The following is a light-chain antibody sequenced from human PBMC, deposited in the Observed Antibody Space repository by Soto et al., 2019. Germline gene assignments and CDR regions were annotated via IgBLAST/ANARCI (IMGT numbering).Light chain of an antibody. V-gene: IGKV3-11*01. CDR2: EAS. CDR1: QNVGND. Sequence: EIVLTQSPATLSLSPGERAILSCRASQNVGNDLAWYQQKPGQAPRLLIDEASNRATGIPARFSGSGSGTDFTLTISSLEPEDFAIYYCQQRSKWPLTFGPGTKVEIK. CDR3: QQRSKWPLT. J-gene: IGKJ3*01.